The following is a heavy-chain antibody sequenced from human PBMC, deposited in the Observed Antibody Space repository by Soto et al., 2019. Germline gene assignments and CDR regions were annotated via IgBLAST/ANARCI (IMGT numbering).Heavy chain of an antibody. CDR1: GGSISSGGYY. CDR3: ARDLPSRGPGWFDP. V-gene: IGHV4-31*03. J-gene: IGHJ5*02. Sequence: SETLSLTCTVSGGSISSGGYYWSWIRQHPGKGLEWIGYTYYSGSTYYNPSLKSRVTISVDTSKNQFSLKLSSVTAADTAVYYCARDLPSRGPGWFDPWGQGTLVTVSS. CDR2: TYYSGST.